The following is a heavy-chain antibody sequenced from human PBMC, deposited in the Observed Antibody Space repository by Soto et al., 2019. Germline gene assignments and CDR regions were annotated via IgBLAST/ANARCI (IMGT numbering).Heavy chain of an antibody. J-gene: IGHJ4*02. D-gene: IGHD6-19*01. V-gene: IGHV3-23*01. CDR3: AKARCSGYDVDY. CDR2: ISGSGGST. CDR1: GFTFSRNA. Sequence: EVQLLESGGGLVQPGGSLRLSCAASGFTFSRNAMSWVRQAPGKGLEWVSAISGSGGSTYHADSVKGRFTISRDNSKNTPYLHINSLRAEDTAVYYCAKARCSGYDVDYWGQGTQLTVSS.